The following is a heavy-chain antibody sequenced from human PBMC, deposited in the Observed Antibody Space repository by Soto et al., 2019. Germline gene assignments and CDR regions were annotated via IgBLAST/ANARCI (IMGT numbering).Heavy chain of an antibody. V-gene: IGHV4-31*03. D-gene: IGHD5-12*01. CDR2: IYYSGST. CDR1: GGSISSGGYY. CDR3: ASLAFSGYGGDY. J-gene: IGHJ4*02. Sequence: SETLSLTCTVSGGSISSGGYYWSWIRQHPGKGLEWIGYIYYSGSTYYDPSLKSRVTISVDTSKNQFSLKLSSVTAADTAVYYCASLAFSGYGGDYWGQGTLVTVSS.